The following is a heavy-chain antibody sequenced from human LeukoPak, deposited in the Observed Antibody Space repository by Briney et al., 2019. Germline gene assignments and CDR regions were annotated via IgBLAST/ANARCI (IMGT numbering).Heavy chain of an antibody. V-gene: IGHV3-9*01. J-gene: IGHJ4*02. CDR1: GFTFDDYA. D-gene: IGHD3-22*01. CDR2: ISWNSGSI. CDR3: AKGNDSSGYDY. Sequence: PGRSLRLSCAASGFTFDDYAMHWVRQAPGKGLEWVSGISWNSGSIGYADSVKGRFTISRDNSKNTLYLQMNSLRVEDTAVYYCAKGNDSSGYDYWGQGTLVTVSS.